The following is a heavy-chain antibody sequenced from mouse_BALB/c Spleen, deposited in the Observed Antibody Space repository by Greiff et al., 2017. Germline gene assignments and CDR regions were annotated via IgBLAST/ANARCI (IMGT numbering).Heavy chain of an antibody. CDR2: IYPGNSDT. J-gene: IGHJ3*01. CDR3: TTSTMITTFAY. V-gene: IGHV1-5*01. D-gene: IGHD2-4*01. Sequence: VHVKQSGTVLARPGASVKMSCKASGYTFTSYWMHWVKQRPGQGLEWIGAIYPGNSDTSYNQKFKGKAKLTAVTSTSTAYMELSSLTNEDSAVYYCTTSTMITTFAYWGQGTLVTVSA. CDR1: GYTFTSYW.